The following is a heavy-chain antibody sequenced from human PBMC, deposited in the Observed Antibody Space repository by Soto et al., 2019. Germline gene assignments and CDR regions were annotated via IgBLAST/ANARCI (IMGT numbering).Heavy chain of an antibody. D-gene: IGHD3-22*01. J-gene: IGHJ6*02. CDR1: GFTFSSYS. V-gene: IGHV3-48*02. CDR3: ARKNTYYYDSSGRMDV. Sequence: PGGSLRLSCAASGFTFSSYSMNWARPAPGKGLEWVSYISSSSSTIYYADSVKGRFTISRDNAKNSLYLQMNSLRDEDTAVYYCARKNTYYYDSSGRMDVWGQGTTVTVSS. CDR2: ISSSSSTI.